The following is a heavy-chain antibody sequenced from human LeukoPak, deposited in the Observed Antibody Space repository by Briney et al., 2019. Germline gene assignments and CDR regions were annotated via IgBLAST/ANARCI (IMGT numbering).Heavy chain of an antibody. CDR3: ARGATSGSYESDY. CDR2: IYHSGST. V-gene: IGHV4-38-2*01. J-gene: IGHJ4*02. Sequence: SETLSLTCAVSGYSISSGYYWGWIRPPPGKVLEWIGNIYHSGSTYYNPSLKSRLTISVDTSKNQLSLKLNSVTAADTALYYCARGATSGSYESDYWGQGTLVTVSS. D-gene: IGHD1-26*01. CDR1: GYSISSGYY.